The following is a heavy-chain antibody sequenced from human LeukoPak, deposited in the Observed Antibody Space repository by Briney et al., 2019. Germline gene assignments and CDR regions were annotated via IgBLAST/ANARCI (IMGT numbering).Heavy chain of an antibody. CDR1: GGSLRGHS. Sequence: PSETLSLICSVSGGSLRGHSWSWIRQPPGQGLEYISDFYFRRTTNYNRSLKSRVTISLDTSKRQLSLTVNSVTAADTAVYYCARDKGQSGSSGIYESYMDVWGPGTTVIVSS. CDR3: ARDKGQSGSSGIYESYMDV. J-gene: IGHJ6*03. D-gene: IGHD6-6*01. CDR2: FYFRRTT. V-gene: IGHV4-59*11.